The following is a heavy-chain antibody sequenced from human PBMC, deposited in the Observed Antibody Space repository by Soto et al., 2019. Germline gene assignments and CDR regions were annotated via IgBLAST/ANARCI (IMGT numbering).Heavy chain of an antibody. CDR3: AKGPNRSKVRGNGY. CDR2: ISGSGGST. J-gene: IGHJ4*02. V-gene: IGHV3-23*01. D-gene: IGHD3-10*01. CDR1: GFTFSSYA. Sequence: EVQLLESGGGLVQPGGSLRLSCAASGFTFSSYAMSWVRQAPGKGLEWVSAISGSGGSTYYADSVKGRFTISRDNSKNTLDLQINSLRAEDTAVYYCAKGPNRSKVRGNGYWGQGTLVNVSS.